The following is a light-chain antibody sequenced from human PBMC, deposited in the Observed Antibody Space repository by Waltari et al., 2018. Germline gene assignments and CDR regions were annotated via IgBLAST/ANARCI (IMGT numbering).Light chain of an antibody. V-gene: IGKV3-20*01. CDR2: GAS. CDR3: QQYGSSPRMYT. CDR1: QCVSSSY. J-gene: IGKJ2*01. Sequence: EMVLTQSPGTLSLSPGERATLSCRASQCVSSSYLAWYQHKPGQAPRRLIYGASSRATGIPDRFSGSGSGTDFTLTISRLEPEDFAVYYCQQYGSSPRMYTFGQGTKLEI.